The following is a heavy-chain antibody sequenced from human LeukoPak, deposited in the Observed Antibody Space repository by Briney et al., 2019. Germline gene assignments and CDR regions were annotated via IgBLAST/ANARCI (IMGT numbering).Heavy chain of an antibody. J-gene: IGHJ4*02. V-gene: IGHV4-59*01. CDR1: GGSISSYY. D-gene: IGHD3-9*01. CDR2: IYYSGST. Sequence: PSETLSLTCTVSGGSISSYYWSRIRQPPGKGLEWIGYIYYSGSTNYNPSLKSRVTISVDTSKNQFSLKLSSVTAADTAVYYCARGQYDILTGYYTFFDYWGQGTLVTVSS. CDR3: ARGQYDILTGYYTFFDY.